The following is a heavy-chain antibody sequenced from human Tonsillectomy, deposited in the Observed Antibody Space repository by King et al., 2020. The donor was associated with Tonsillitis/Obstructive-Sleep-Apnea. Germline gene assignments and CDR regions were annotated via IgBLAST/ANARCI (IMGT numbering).Heavy chain of an antibody. V-gene: IGHV1-18*01. J-gene: IGHJ4*02. D-gene: IGHD3-22*01. CDR1: GYTFTTYG. CDR2: ISTYNGNT. Sequence: VQLVQSGGEVKKPGASVKVSCKASGYTFTTYGISRVRQAPGQGLEWMAWISTYNGNTECAQNFQGRVTMATDTSTSAAYLELRSLRSDDTAVYYCARGTYYDFWGQGTLVTVSS. CDR3: ARGTYYDF.